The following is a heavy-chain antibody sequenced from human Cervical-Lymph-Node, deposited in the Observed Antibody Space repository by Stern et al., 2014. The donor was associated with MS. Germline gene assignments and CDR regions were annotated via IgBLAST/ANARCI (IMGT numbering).Heavy chain of an antibody. CDR1: GYTFTSYG. J-gene: IGHJ5*02. D-gene: IGHD6-19*01. CDR3: ARDDYSSGWYGGWFDP. Sequence: VHLVESGAEVKKPGASVKVSCKASGYTFTSYGISWVRQAPGQGLEWMGWISAYNGNTNYAQKLQGRVTMTTDTSTSTAYMELRSLRSDDTAVYYCARDDYSSGWYGGWFDPWGQGTLVTVSS. CDR2: ISAYNGNT. V-gene: IGHV1-18*01.